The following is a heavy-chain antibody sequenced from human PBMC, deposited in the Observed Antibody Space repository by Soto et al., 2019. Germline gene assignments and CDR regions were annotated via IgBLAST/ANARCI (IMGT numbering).Heavy chain of an antibody. CDR2: IFYRGNT. J-gene: IGHJ4*02. Sequence: NPSETLSLTCTVSGGSVRGSLYYWGWIRQPPGKGLEWIGNIFYRGNTYHNPSLKSRVTISVDTSKNQFSLRLSSVTAADTAVYYCARLVMGNIWYFDYWGQGTLVTVSS. CDR3: ARLVMGNIWYFDY. V-gene: IGHV4-39*01. D-gene: IGHD2-21*01. CDR1: GGSVRGSLYY.